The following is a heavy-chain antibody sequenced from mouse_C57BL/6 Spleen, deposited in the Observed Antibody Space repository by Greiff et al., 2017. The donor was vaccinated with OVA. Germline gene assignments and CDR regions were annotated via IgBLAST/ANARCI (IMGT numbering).Heavy chain of an antibody. V-gene: IGHV5-9-1*02. CDR1: GFTFSSYA. CDR3: TRDHGGYYVGAMDY. D-gene: IGHD2-3*01. CDR2: ISSGGDYI. J-gene: IGHJ4*01. Sequence: EVQGVESGAGLVKPGGSLKLSCAASGFTFSSYAMSWVRQTPEKRLEWVAYISSGGDYIYYADTVKGRFTISRDNARNTLYLQMSSLKSEDTAMYYCTRDHGGYYVGAMDYWGQGTSVTVSS.